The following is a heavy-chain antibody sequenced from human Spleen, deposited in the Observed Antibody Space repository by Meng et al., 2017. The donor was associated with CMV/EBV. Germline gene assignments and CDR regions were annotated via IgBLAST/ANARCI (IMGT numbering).Heavy chain of an antibody. Sequence: GESLKISCAASGFTFSSYWMSWVRQAPGKGLEWVSGINWNGGSTGYADSVKGRFTISRDNAKNSLYLQMNSLRAEDTALYYCARSPIFGVVIIPSYYFDYWGQGTLVTVSS. V-gene: IGHV3-20*04. CDR3: ARSPIFGVVIIPSYYFDY. CDR2: INWNGGST. D-gene: IGHD3-3*01. J-gene: IGHJ4*02. CDR1: GFTFSSYW.